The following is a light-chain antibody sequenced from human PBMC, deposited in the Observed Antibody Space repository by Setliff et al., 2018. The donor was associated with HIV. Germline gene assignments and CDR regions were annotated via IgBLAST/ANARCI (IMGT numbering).Light chain of an antibody. J-gene: IGLJ1*01. CDR2: EVS. CDR1: ISDVGGFNY. CDR3: SSYTSSSTPYV. Sequence: QSVLTQPASVSGSPGQSITISCTGTISDVGGFNYVSWYQQHPGKAPKLMIYEVSNRSSWISNRFSGSKSANTASLTISGLQAEDEADYYCSSYTSSSTPYVFGTGTKVTVL. V-gene: IGLV2-14*01.